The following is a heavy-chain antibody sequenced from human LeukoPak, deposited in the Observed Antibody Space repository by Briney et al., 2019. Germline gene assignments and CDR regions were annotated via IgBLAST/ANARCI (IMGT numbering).Heavy chain of an antibody. J-gene: IGHJ4*02. D-gene: IGHD6-13*01. CDR1: GGSISIYY. Sequence: SETLSLTCTVSGGSISIYYWNWIRQPPGKGLEWIGSIYNSGSTNYNPSLKSRVTISVDTSKNQFSLKLSSVTAADTAVYYCARGVYIAAAQYGYWGQGTLVTVSS. CDR2: IYNSGST. V-gene: IGHV4-59*01. CDR3: ARGVYIAAAQYGY.